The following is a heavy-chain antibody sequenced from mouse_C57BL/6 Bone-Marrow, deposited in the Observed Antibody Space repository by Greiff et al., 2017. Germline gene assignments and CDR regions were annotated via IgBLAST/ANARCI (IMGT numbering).Heavy chain of an antibody. Sequence: VQLQQSGAELVRPGASVKLSCTASGFNIKDDYMHWVKQRPEQGLEWIGWIDPENGDTEYASKFQGKATITADTSSNTAYLQLSSLTSEDTAVYYCSTFDYYGSPASFAYWRHGALVTVFA. J-gene: IGHJ3*01. CDR3: STFDYYGSPASFAY. CDR1: GFNIKDDY. V-gene: IGHV14-4*01. D-gene: IGHD1-1*01. CDR2: IDPENGDT.